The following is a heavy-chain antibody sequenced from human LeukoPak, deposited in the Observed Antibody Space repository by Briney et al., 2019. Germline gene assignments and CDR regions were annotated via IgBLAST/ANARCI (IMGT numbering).Heavy chain of an antibody. D-gene: IGHD3/OR15-3a*01. CDR2: IYYSGNT. CDR1: GGSFSGYY. J-gene: IGHJ4*02. V-gene: IGHV4-39*01. Sequence: SETLSLTCAVYGGSFSGYYWGWIRQPPGKGLEWIGSIYYSGNTYYSASLKSQVSISIDTSKNQFSLRLTSVTAADTAVYYCARQTGSGLFILPGGQGTLVTVSS. CDR3: ARQTGSGLFILP.